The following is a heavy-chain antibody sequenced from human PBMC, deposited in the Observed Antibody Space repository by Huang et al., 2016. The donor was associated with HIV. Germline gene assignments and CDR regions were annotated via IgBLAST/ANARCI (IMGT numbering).Heavy chain of an antibody. D-gene: IGHD3-22*01. CDR2: MKSDGSST. CDR3: ARDPRIQSWLNFFDY. J-gene: IGHJ4*02. Sequence: PRLSCAASGFSISSYCMHWVRQAPGKGLVWVSRMKSDGSSTSYADSVKGRFTISRDNAKNTLYLQMNSLRAEDTAVYYCARDPRIQSWLNFFDYWGQGTLVSVSS. CDR1: GFSISSYC. V-gene: IGHV3-74*01.